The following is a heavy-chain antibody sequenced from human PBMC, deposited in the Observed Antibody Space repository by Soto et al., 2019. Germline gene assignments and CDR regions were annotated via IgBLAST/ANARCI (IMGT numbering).Heavy chain of an antibody. CDR2: MNAGVGNT. D-gene: IGHD5-18*01. J-gene: IGHJ4*02. CDR3: ARDTGYNFGSLNY. Sequence: HVELVQSGADVKKPGASVTISCKASGYTFTDYALHWVRQAPGQRLEWMGWMNAGVGNTLYSQKFQGSITITRDTSASTAYMELNSLKSEDTAIYYCARDTGYNFGSLNYWGPGTLVTVSS. CDR1: GYTFTDYA. V-gene: IGHV1-3*01.